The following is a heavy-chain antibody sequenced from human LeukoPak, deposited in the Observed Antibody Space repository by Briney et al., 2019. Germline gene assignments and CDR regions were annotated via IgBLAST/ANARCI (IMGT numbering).Heavy chain of an antibody. D-gene: IGHD1-14*01. J-gene: IGHJ4*02. CDR2: INPNSGGT. Sequence: ASVKVSCKASGYTFTGYYMHWVRQAPGQGLEWMGWINPNSGGTNYARKFQGRVTMTRDTSISTAYMELSRLRSDDTAVYYCATMGSTRPESYWGQGTLVTVSS. V-gene: IGHV1-2*02. CDR1: GYTFTGYY. CDR3: ATMGSTRPESY.